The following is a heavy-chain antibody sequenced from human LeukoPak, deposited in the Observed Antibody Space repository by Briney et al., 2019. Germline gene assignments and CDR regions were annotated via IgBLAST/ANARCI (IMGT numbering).Heavy chain of an antibody. CDR1: GFDFSSNW. CDR2: IKGDGIST. V-gene: IGHV3-74*01. Sequence: GGSLRLSCAASGFDFSSNWMHWVRHAPGQGLVWVSRIKGDGISTNYADSVKGRFTISRDNSKNTLYLQMNSLRAEDTAVYYCATDLRSRSYWGQGTLVTVSS. J-gene: IGHJ4*02. CDR3: ATDLRSRSY. D-gene: IGHD1-14*01.